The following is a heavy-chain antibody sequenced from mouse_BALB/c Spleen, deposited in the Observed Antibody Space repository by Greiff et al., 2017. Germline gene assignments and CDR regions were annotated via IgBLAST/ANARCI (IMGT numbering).Heavy chain of an antibody. CDR3: ARNGNYSYYFDY. Sequence: EVQGVESGGGLVQPGGSRKLSCAASGFTFSSFGMHWVRQAPEKGLEWVAYISSGSSTIYYADTVKGRFTISRDNPKNTLFLQMTSLRSEDTAMCYCARNGNYSYYFDYWGQGTTLTVSS. J-gene: IGHJ2*01. CDR1: GFTFSSFG. CDR2: ISSGSSTI. D-gene: IGHD2-1*01. V-gene: IGHV5-17*02.